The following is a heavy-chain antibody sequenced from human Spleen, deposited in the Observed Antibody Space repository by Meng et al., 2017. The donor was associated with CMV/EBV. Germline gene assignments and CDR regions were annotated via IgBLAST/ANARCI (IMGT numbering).Heavy chain of an antibody. J-gene: IGHJ6*02. V-gene: IGHV1-2*02. CDR1: GYTFTGDY. D-gene: IGHD2-2*01. CDR3: ARDDPAIVALPPARGGMDV. CDR2: IDPNSGGT. Sequence: SVKVSCKASGYTFTGDYIHWVRQAPGQGLEWMGWIDPNSGGTRYAQSFQGRVSMTRDTSISTYYLEVSSLRSDDTAVYYCARDDPAIVALPPARGGMDVWGQGTSVTVSS.